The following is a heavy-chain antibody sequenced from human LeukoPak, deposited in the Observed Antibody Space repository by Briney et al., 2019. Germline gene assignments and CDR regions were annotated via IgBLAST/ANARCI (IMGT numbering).Heavy chain of an antibody. CDR2: INHSGST. Sequence: SETLSLTCAVYGGSFSGYYWSWIRQPPGKGLEWIGEINHSGSTNYNPSLKSRVTISVDTSKSQFSLKLSSVTAADTAVYYCARGRSHGWFDPWGQGTLVTVSS. V-gene: IGHV4-34*01. D-gene: IGHD5-18*01. CDR1: GGSFSGYY. J-gene: IGHJ5*02. CDR3: ARGRSHGWFDP.